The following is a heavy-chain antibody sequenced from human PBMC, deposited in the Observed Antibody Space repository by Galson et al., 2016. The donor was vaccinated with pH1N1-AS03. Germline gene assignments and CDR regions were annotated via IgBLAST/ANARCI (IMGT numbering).Heavy chain of an antibody. CDR1: GFPFEDYA. J-gene: IGHJ4*02. CDR3: AKARVRREGDRENHFDY. V-gene: IGHV3-7*03. CDR2: IRPDGVQK. Sequence: SLRLSCAASGFPFEDYAMHWVRQAPGKGLEWVAAIRPDGVQKIYMDSLEGRFTISRDNARNSVYLQINSLRAEDTALYYCAKARVRREGDRENHFDYWGQGTLVTVSS. D-gene: IGHD5-24*01.